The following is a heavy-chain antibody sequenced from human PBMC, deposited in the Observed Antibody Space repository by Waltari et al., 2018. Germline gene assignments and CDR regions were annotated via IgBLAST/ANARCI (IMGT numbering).Heavy chain of an antibody. V-gene: IGHV5-51*01. Sequence: EVQLVQSGAEVKKPGESLKISCKGSGYSFTSYWIGWVRQMPGKGLEWMGVIYPGDSDTRYSPSFQGQVTISADKSISTAYLQGSSLKASDTAMYYCARQIYDSSGYLDYFDYWGQGTLVTVSS. D-gene: IGHD3-22*01. CDR3: ARQIYDSSGYLDYFDY. CDR2: IYPGDSDT. CDR1: GYSFTSYW. J-gene: IGHJ4*02.